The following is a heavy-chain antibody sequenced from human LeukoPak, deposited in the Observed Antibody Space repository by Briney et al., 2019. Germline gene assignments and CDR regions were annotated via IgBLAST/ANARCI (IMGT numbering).Heavy chain of an antibody. CDR1: GYTFTSYG. D-gene: IGHD6-13*01. CDR3: ASSSSSWYFDY. J-gene: IGHJ4*02. CDR2: ISAYNGNT. V-gene: IGHV1-18*01. Sequence: ASVKVPCKASGYTFTSYGISWVRQAPGQGLEWMGWISAYNGNTNYAQKLQGRVTMTTDKSTSTAYMELSSLRSEDTAVYYCASSSSSWYFDYWGQGTLVTVSS.